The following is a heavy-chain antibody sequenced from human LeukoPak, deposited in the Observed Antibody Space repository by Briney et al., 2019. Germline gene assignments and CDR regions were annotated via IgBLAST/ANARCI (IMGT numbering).Heavy chain of an antibody. Sequence: SETLSLTCTVSGYSISSGYYWGWIRQPPGKGLEWIGSVSHSGSTYYNPSLKSRVTISVDTSKNQFSLKLSSVTAADTAVYYCARGRVTGGTDYWGQGTLVTVSS. J-gene: IGHJ4*02. CDR3: ARGRVTGGTDY. CDR2: VSHSGST. V-gene: IGHV4-38-2*02. CDR1: GYSISSGYY. D-gene: IGHD3-16*01.